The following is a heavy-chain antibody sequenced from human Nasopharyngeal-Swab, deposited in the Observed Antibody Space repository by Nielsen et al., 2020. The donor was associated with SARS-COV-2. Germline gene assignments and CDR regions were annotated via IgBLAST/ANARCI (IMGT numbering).Heavy chain of an antibody. CDR2: IKQGGSGQ. CDR3: ARYCSTTSCPRGFDY. CDR1: GFTFSSYW. D-gene: IGHD2-2*01. Sequence: GGSLRLSCAASGFTFSSYWMSWVRQAPGKGLEWVAHIKQGGSGQYYVDSVKGRFTISRDNAKNSLSLQMNSLRAEDTAVYYCARYCSTTSCPRGFDYWGQGTLVTVSS. V-gene: IGHV3-7*01. J-gene: IGHJ4*02.